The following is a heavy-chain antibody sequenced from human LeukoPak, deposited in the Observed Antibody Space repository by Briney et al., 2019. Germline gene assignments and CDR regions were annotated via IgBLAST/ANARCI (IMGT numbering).Heavy chain of an antibody. V-gene: IGHV4-59*01. CDR1: GGSISSYY. D-gene: IGHD3-10*01. CDR2: IYYSGST. Sequence: PSETLSLTCTVSGGSISSYYWSWIRQPPGKGLEWIGYIYYSGSTNYNPSLKSRVTISVDTSKNQFSLKLSSVTAADTAAYYCAELHYYGSGNDYWGQGTLVTVSS. CDR3: AELHYYGSGNDY. J-gene: IGHJ4*02.